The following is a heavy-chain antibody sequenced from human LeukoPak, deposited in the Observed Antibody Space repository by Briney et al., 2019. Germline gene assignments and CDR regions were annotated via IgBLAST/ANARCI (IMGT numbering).Heavy chain of an antibody. Sequence: PSETLSLTCTVSGGSISSYYWSWIRQPPGKGLEWVGYIYYSGSTNYNPSLKSRVTISVDTSKNQFPLKLSSVTAADTAVYYCARAGQWELPSQSIFRFDYWGQGTLVTVSS. CDR3: ARAGQWELPSQSIFRFDY. V-gene: IGHV4-59*01. CDR1: GGSISSYY. J-gene: IGHJ4*02. CDR2: IYYSGST. D-gene: IGHD1-26*01.